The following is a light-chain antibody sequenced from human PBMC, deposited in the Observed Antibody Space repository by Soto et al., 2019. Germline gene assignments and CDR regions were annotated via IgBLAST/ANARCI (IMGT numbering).Light chain of an antibody. CDR2: EVK. J-gene: IGLJ1*01. Sequence: QSLRPEPPAASGSPEQSFTISCTGTSSDVGGYNYVSWYQQHTGKAPKLMIYEVKKRPSGVPDRFSGSKSGNTASLTVSGLQAEDEADYYCSSYAGRNTYVFGTGTKVTVL. V-gene: IGLV2-8*01. CDR1: SSDVGGYNY. CDR3: SSYAGRNTYV.